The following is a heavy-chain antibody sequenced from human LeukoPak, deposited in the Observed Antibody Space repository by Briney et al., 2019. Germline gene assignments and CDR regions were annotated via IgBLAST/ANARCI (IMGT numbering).Heavy chain of an antibody. Sequence: SVKVSFKASGGTFIIYAISWVRQAPGQGREWMGRIIPIFGIANYAQKFQGRVTITADKSTSTAYMELSSLRSEDTAVYYCARVPYSTQLVAWFDPWGQGTLVTVSS. CDR2: IIPIFGIA. V-gene: IGHV1-69*10. CDR1: GGTFIIYA. J-gene: IGHJ5*02. CDR3: ARVPYSTQLVAWFDP. D-gene: IGHD6-6*01.